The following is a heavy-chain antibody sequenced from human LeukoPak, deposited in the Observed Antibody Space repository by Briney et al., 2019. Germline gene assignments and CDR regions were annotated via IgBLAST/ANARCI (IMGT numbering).Heavy chain of an antibody. V-gene: IGHV3-23*01. CDR3: ASSLDTTTAWY. CDR1: GFIFSSHA. D-gene: IGHD1-1*01. CDR2: ISGSGGMT. Sequence: PGGSLRLSCAASGFIFSSHAMNWVRQAPGKGLEWVSVISGSGGMTYYADSVKGRFTISRDNAKNSLYLQMNSLRAEDTAVYYCASSLDTTTAWYWGQGTLVTVSS. J-gene: IGHJ4*02.